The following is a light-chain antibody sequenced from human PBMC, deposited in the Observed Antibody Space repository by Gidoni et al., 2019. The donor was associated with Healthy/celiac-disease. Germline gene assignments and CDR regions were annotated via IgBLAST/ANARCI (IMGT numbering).Light chain of an antibody. CDR1: QSISSY. J-gene: IGKJ4*01. CDR3: QQSYSTPAT. V-gene: IGKV1-39*01. CDR2: AAS. Sequence: DIQMTQSPSSLSASVGDRVTITCRASQSISSYLNWYQQKPGKAPKLLIYAASSLQSGVPSRFGGSESGTDFTLTISSLQPKDFATYYCQQSYSTPATFGGGTKVEIK.